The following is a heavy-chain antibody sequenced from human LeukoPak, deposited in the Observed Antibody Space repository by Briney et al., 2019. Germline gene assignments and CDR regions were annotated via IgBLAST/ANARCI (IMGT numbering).Heavy chain of an antibody. J-gene: IGHJ4*02. CDR2: INHSGST. D-gene: IGHD2-15*01. Sequence: SETLSLTCAVYGGSFSGYYWSWIRQPPGKGLEWIGEINHSGSTNYNPSLKSRVTISLDTSKNQFSLKLSSVTAADTAIYYCARRAGEYSHPYDYWGQGTLVTVSS. CDR1: GGSFSGYY. V-gene: IGHV4-34*01. CDR3: ARRAGEYSHPYDY.